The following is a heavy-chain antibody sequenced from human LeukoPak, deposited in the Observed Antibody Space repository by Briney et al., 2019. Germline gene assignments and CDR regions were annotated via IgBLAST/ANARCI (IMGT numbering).Heavy chain of an antibody. CDR2: IRYDGSNK. CDR1: GFTFSSYG. J-gene: IGHJ4*02. D-gene: IGHD2-2*02. V-gene: IGHV3-30*02. CDR3: AKDSPYCSSTSCYTGPDY. Sequence: PGGFLRLSCAASGFTFSSYGMHWVRQAPGKGLEWVAFIRYDGSNKYYADSVKGRFTISRDNSKNTLYLQMNSLGAEDTAVYYCAKDSPYCSSTSCYTGPDYWGQGTLVTVSS.